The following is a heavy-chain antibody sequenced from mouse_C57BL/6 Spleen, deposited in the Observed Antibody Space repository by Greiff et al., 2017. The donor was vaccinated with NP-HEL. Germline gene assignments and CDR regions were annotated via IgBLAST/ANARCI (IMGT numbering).Heavy chain of an antibody. CDR1: GYTFTSYW. J-gene: IGHJ3*01. CDR2: IDPSDSYT. V-gene: IGHV1-59*01. Sequence: VQLQQPGAELVRPGTSVKLSCKASGYTFTSYWMHWVKQRPGQGLEWIGVIDPSDSYTNYNQKFKGKATLTVDTSSSTAYMQLSSLTSEDSAVYYCARMGYGSSPWFAYWGQGTLVTVSA. D-gene: IGHD1-1*01. CDR3: ARMGYGSSPWFAY.